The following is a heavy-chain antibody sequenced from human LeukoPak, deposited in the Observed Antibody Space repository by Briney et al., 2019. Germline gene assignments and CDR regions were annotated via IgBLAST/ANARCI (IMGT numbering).Heavy chain of an antibody. CDR1: GFTFSSYW. V-gene: IGHV3-7*01. D-gene: IGHD3-10*01. J-gene: IGHJ4*02. Sequence: PGGSLRLSCAASGFTFSSYWMSWVRQAPGKGLEWVANIKQDGSEKYYVESVKGRFTISRDNAKNSLYLQMNSLRAEDTAVYYCARIAGSGSYSPFDYWGQGTLVTVSS. CDR3: ARIAGSGSYSPFDY. CDR2: IKQDGSEK.